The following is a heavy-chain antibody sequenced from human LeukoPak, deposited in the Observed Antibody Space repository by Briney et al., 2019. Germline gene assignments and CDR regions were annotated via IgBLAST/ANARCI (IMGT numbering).Heavy chain of an antibody. CDR3: VNYGWGRPA. Sequence: QSGGSLRLSCAASGFTFRNYGMHWLRQAPGKGLEWVAVIWDDGSSKYYADSVKGRFTISRDNSKNTLYLQMNSLRAEDTAVYYCVNYGWGRPAWGQGTLVTVSS. D-gene: IGHD3-10*01. J-gene: IGHJ4*02. V-gene: IGHV3-33*01. CDR1: GFTFRNYG. CDR2: IWDDGSSK.